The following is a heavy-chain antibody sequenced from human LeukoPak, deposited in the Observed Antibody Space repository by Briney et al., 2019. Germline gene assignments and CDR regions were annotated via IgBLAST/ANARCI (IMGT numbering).Heavy chain of an antibody. V-gene: IGHV1-2*02. CDR3: AVIAAAGTQLDY. CDR1: GYTFTAYY. D-gene: IGHD6-13*01. CDR2: INPNSGVT. Sequence: VASVKVSCKASGYTFTAYYMYWVRQAPGQGLEWMGWINPNSGVTNYAQKFRSRVTMARDPSISTAYMELNRLRSDDTAVYYCAVIAAAGTQLDYWGQGTLVTVSS. J-gene: IGHJ4*02.